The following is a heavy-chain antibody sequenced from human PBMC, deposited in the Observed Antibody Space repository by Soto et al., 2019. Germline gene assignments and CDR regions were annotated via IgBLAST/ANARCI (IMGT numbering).Heavy chain of an antibody. J-gene: IGHJ4*02. CDR2: ISAYNGNT. D-gene: IGHD3-22*01. V-gene: IGHV1-18*01. CDR3: ARDRRSYYDSSGSYFDY. CDR1: GYTFTSYG. Sequence: QVQLVQSGAEVKKPGASVKVSCKASGYTFTSYGISWVRQAPGQGLEWMGWISAYNGNTNYAQKLQGRVTMTTDTPTRTADMELRSLRSDDTAVYYCARDRRSYYDSSGSYFDYWGQGTLVTVSS.